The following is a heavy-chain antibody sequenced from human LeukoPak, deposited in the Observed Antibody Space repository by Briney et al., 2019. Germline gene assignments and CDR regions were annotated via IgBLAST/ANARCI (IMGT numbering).Heavy chain of an antibody. CDR3: ARPGRDYYDSSGYDAFDI. V-gene: IGHV4-61*02. CDR1: GGSISSGSYY. J-gene: IGHJ3*02. Sequence: SETLSLTCTVSGGSISSGSYYWSWIRQPAGKGLEWIGRIYTSGSTNYNPSLKSRVTISVVTSKNQFSLKLSSVTAADTAVYYCARPGRDYYDSSGYDAFDIWGQGTMVTVSS. CDR2: IYTSGST. D-gene: IGHD3-22*01.